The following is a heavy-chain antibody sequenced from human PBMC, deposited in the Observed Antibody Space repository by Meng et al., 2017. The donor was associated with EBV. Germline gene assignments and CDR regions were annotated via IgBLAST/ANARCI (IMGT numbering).Heavy chain of an antibody. D-gene: IGHD3-10*01. CDR3: ARESGRGYTPDY. CDR2: LIPTFGTA. J-gene: IGHJ4*02. CDR1: GGPFRNSA. Sequence: QVQVVQSGAEVXXXXXXVKXSCRTSGGPFRNSAISWVRQAPGQGLEWIGGLIPTFGTANYAQKFQDRVTITADESTTTGYMEMSSLRSEDTAVYYCARESGRGYTPDYWGQGTLVTVSS. V-gene: IGHV1-69*01.